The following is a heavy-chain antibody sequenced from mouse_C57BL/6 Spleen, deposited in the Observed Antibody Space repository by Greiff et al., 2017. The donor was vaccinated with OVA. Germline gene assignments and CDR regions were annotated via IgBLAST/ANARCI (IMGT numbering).Heavy chain of an antibody. CDR3: ARPRYYDYDYAMDY. V-gene: IGHV5-17*01. CDR1: GFTFSDYG. J-gene: IGHJ4*01. CDR2: ISSGSSTI. Sequence: EVQLVESGGGLVKPGGSLKLSCAASGFTFSDYGMHWVRQAPEKGLEWVAYISSGSSTIYYADTVKGRFTISRDNAKNTLFLQMTSLRSEDTAMYYCARPRYYDYDYAMDYWGQGTSVTVSS. D-gene: IGHD2-4*01.